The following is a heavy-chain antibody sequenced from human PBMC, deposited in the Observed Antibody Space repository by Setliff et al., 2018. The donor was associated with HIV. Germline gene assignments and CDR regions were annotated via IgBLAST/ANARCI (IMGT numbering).Heavy chain of an antibody. V-gene: IGHV4-61*09. D-gene: IGHD3-16*01. CDR2: IYISRST. J-gene: IGHJ4*02. Sequence: PSETLSLTCTVSGGSVNSQSDYWTWIRQPAGKGLEWLGHIYISRSTNYNPSFKGRVAMSVDRSKNQFSLKLSSVTAADTAVYHCARARGSTLYINTFDSWGLGTLVTVSS. CDR1: GGSVNSQSDY. CDR3: ARARGSTLYINTFDS.